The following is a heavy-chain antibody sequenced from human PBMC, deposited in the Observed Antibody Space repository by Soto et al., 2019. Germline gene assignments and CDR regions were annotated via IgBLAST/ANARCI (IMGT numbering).Heavy chain of an antibody. J-gene: IGHJ4*02. CDR1: GFTFSSYG. V-gene: IGHV3-30*18. CDR2: ISYDGSNK. D-gene: IGHD2-21*02. CDR3: AQDNVPGVVTAPFDY. Sequence: QVQLVESGGGVVQPGRSLRLSCAASGFTFSSYGMHWVRQAPGKGLEWVAVISYDGSNKYYADSVKGRFTVSRDKSKNTLYLQVNSLRAEDTAVYYCAQDNVPGVVTAPFDYWCQGTLITVSS.